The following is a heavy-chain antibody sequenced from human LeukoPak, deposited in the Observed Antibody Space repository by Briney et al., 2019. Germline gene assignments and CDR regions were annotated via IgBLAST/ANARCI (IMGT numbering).Heavy chain of an antibody. Sequence: SETLSLTCTVSGDSITSSSYYWGWIRQPPGEGLEWIGNIYYSGSTHYNPSLKSRVTISVDTSENQFSLKLSSVTAADTAVYYCARRGGPAYYYGSGRYDYWGQGTRVTVSS. CDR3: ARRGGPAYYYGSGRYDY. V-gene: IGHV4-39*01. CDR1: GDSITSSSYY. CDR2: IYYSGST. J-gene: IGHJ4*02. D-gene: IGHD3-10*01.